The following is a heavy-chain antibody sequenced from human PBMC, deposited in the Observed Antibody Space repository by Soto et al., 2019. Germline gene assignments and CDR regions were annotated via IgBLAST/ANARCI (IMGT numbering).Heavy chain of an antibody. CDR3: ARDSTYGSGSPTFDP. CDR1: GFTFSSYD. Sequence: GGSLRLSCAASGFTFSSYDMHWVRQATGKGLEWVSAIGTAGDTYYPGSVKGRFTISRENAKNSLYLQMNSLRAEDTAVYYCARDSTYGSGSPTFDPWGQGTLVTVSS. D-gene: IGHD3-10*01. V-gene: IGHV3-13*01. CDR2: IGTAGDT. J-gene: IGHJ5*02.